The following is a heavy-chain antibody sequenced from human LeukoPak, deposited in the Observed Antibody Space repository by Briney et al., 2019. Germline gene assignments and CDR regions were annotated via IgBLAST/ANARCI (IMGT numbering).Heavy chain of an antibody. D-gene: IGHD3-9*01. CDR2: ITGNGRYI. CDR1: GITFFSYT. CDR3: ATTPPYDILTGPSFDY. Sequence: GGSLRLSCAASGITFFSYTPNWVRQAPGKGLEWVSSITGNGRYIYYADSLKGRFTISRDNAKNSLYLQMNSLRTEDTAVYYCATTPPYDILTGPSFDYWGQGTLVSVSS. V-gene: IGHV3-21*01. J-gene: IGHJ4*02.